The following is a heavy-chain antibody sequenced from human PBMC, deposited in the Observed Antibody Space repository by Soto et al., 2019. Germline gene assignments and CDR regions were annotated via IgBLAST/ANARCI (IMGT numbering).Heavy chain of an antibody. CDR1: GFTFSSYA. Sequence: VGSLSLSCAAPGFTFSSYAMSWVRQAPGKGLEWVSAISGSGGSTYYADSVKGRFTISRDNSKNTLYLQMNSLRAEDTAVYYCARDGIVGATLAFDIWGQGTMVTVAS. V-gene: IGHV3-23*01. J-gene: IGHJ3*02. CDR3: ARDGIVGATLAFDI. D-gene: IGHD1-26*01. CDR2: ISGSGGST.